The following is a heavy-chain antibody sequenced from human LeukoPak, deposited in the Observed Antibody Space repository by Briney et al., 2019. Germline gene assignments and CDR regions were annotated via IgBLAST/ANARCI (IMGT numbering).Heavy chain of an antibody. D-gene: IGHD4-17*01. CDR3: ARAAGEDYGDYGFDY. CDR2: IIPILGIA. Sequence: ASVKVSCKASGGTFSIYAISWVRQAPGQGLEWMGRIIPILGIANYAQKFQGRVTITADKSTSTAYMELSSLRSEDTAVYYCARAAGEDYGDYGFDYWGQGTLVTVSS. CDR1: GGTFSIYA. V-gene: IGHV1-69*04. J-gene: IGHJ4*02.